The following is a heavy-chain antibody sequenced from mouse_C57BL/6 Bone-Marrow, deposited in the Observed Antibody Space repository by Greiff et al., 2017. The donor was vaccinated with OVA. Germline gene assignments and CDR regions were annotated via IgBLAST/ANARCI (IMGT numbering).Heavy chain of an antibody. D-gene: IGHD1-1*01. J-gene: IGHJ4*01. V-gene: IGHV7-3*01. Sequence: DVHLVESGGGLVQPGGSLSLSCAASGFTFTDYYMSWVRQPPGTALEWLGFIRNKANGYTTEYSASVKGRFTISRDNSQSILYLQMNDLRAEDSATYYCARYCTTPFDAMDYWGQGTSVTVSS. CDR3: ARYCTTPFDAMDY. CDR2: IRNKANGYTT. CDR1: GFTFTDYY.